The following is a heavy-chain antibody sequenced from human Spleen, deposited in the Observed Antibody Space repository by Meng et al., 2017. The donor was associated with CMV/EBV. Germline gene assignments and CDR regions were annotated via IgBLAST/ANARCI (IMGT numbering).Heavy chain of an antibody. CDR2: INHSGST. V-gene: IGHV4-34*01. Sequence: SETLSVTCAVYGGSFSGYYWSWIRQPPGKGLEWIGEINHSGSTNYNPSLKSRVTISVDTSKNQFSLKLSSVTAADTAVYYCARGIIVGATQFDPWGQGTLVTVSS. CDR3: ARGIIVGATQFDP. J-gene: IGHJ5*02. D-gene: IGHD1-26*01. CDR1: GGSFSGYY.